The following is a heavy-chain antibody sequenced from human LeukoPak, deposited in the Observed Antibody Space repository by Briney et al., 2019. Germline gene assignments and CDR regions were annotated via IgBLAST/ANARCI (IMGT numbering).Heavy chain of an antibody. Sequence: PGGSLRLSCAASGFTFSSYSMNWVRQAPGKGLEWVSSISGSSSYIYYADSVKGRFTISRDNAKNSLYLQMNSLRAEDTAVYYCARGGVYSTSAVDYWGQGTLVTVSS. CDR1: GFTFSSYS. J-gene: IGHJ4*02. CDR3: ARGGVYSTSAVDY. CDR2: ISGSSSYI. D-gene: IGHD4-11*01. V-gene: IGHV3-21*01.